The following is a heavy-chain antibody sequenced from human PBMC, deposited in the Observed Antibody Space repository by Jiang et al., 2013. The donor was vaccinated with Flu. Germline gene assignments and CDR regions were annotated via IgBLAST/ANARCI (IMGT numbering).Heavy chain of an antibody. CDR1: A. D-gene: IGHD1-26*01. V-gene: IGHV1-69*01. Sequence: AISWVATGPRRTRDVEWMGGESSLSLVLANYAQKFQGRVTITADESTSTAYMELSSLRSEDTAVYYCARGSHGSPNYFDYWGQGTLVTVSS. J-gene: IGHJ4*02. CDR2: ESSLSLVLA. CDR3: ARGSHGSPNYFDY.